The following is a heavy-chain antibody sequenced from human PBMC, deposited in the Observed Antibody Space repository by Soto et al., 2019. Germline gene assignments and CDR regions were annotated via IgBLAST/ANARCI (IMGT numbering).Heavy chain of an antibody. CDR1: GFTFSSYS. J-gene: IGHJ6*03. V-gene: IGHV3-21*01. CDR3: ARSCSGGSCYWYYYMDV. Sequence: GGSLRLSCAASGFTFSSYSMNWVRQAPGKGPEWVSSISSSSSYIYYADSVKGRFTISRDNAKNSLYLQMNSLRAEDTAVYYCARSCSGGSCYWYYYMDVWGKGTTVTVSS. CDR2: ISSSSSYI. D-gene: IGHD2-15*01.